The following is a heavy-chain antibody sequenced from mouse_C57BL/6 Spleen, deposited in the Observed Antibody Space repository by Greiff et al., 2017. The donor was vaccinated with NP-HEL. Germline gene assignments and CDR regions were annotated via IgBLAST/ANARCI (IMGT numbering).Heavy chain of an antibody. V-gene: IGHV3-6*01. J-gene: IGHJ2*01. CDR3: AREYGSSYGLFDY. CDR1: GYSITSGYS. CDR2: ISYDGSN. Sequence: EVQLQQSGPGLVKPSQSLSLTCSVTGYSITSGYSWNWIRQFPGNKLEWMGYISYDGSNNYNPSLKNRISITRDTSKNQFFLKLNSVTTEDTATYYCAREYGSSYGLFDYWGQGTTLTVSS. D-gene: IGHD1-1*01.